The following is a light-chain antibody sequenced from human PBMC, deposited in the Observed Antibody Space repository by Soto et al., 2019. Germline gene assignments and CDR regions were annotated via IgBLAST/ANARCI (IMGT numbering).Light chain of an antibody. CDR3: QESYSTPLT. CDR2: GAS. V-gene: IGKV1-39*01. CDR1: QSISRY. Sequence: DIQMTQSPSSLSASVGDRVTIACRTSQSISRYLNWYQQEPGRAPKLLIYGASTLESGVPSRFSGSGSGTDFTLTINNLQPEDFASYFCQESYSTPLTFGGGTKVDIK. J-gene: IGKJ4*01.